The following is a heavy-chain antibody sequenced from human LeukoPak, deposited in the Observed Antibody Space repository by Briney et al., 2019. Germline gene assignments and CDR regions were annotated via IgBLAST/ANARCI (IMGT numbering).Heavy chain of an antibody. V-gene: IGHV3-23*01. CDR2: ISVSGGST. Sequence: GGSLRLSCAASGFTFSSYAMSWVRQAPGKGLEWVSVISVSGGSTYYADSVKGRFTISRDNSKNTLYLQMNSLRVEDTAVYYCAKGGGATVPFDNWGQGTLVTVSS. CDR3: AKGGGATVPFDN. J-gene: IGHJ4*02. CDR1: GFTFSSYA. D-gene: IGHD4-11*01.